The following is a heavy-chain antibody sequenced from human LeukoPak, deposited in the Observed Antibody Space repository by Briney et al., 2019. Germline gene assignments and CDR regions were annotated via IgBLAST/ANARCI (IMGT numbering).Heavy chain of an antibody. CDR2: INHSGST. D-gene: IGHD2-2*01. V-gene: IGHV4-34*01. CDR3: ARGRRFFHIVVVPAASGLEAFDI. Sequence: SETLSLTCAVYGGSFSGYYWSWIRQPPGKGLEWIGEINHSGSTNYNPSLKSRVTISVATSKNQFSLKLSSVTAADTAVYYCARGRRFFHIVVVPAASGLEAFDIWGQGTMVTVSS. CDR1: GGSFSGYY. J-gene: IGHJ3*02.